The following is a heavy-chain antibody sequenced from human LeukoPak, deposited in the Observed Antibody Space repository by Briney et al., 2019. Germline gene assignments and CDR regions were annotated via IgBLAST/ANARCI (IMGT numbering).Heavy chain of an antibody. V-gene: IGHV4-59*01. CDR3: ARVRHGAFDI. Sequence: SETLSLTCSVSDDSITMYYWTWIRQPPGKGLEWIGYIYYSGSTNYNPSLKSRVTISVDTSKNQFSLKLSSVTAADTAVYYCARVRHGAFDIWGQGTMVTVSS. J-gene: IGHJ3*02. CDR1: DDSITMYY. CDR2: IYYSGST.